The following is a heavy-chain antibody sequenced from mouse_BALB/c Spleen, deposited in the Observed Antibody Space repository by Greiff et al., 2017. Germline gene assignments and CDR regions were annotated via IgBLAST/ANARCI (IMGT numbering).Heavy chain of an antibody. CDR1: GFTFTDYY. D-gene: IGHD2-1*01. J-gene: IGHJ4*01. CDR2: IRNKANGYTT. CDR3: ARDYGNYSYYAMDY. Sequence: EVKLVESGGGLVQPGGSLRLSCATSGFTFTDYYMSWVRQPPGKALEWLGFIRNKANGYTTEYSASVKGRFTISRDNSQSILYLQMNTLRAEDSATYYCARDYGNYSYYAMDYWGQGTSVTVSS. V-gene: IGHV7-3*02.